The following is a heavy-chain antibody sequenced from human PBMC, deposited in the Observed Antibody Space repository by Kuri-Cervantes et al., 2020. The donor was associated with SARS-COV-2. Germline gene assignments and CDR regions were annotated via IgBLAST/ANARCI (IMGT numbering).Heavy chain of an antibody. CDR1: GFTFSSYG. J-gene: IGHJ6*02. V-gene: IGHV3-33*05. CDR3: ARDNLSVYYDSSGYYDYYGMDV. CDR2: ISYDGSNK. Sequence: GGSLRLSCAASGFTFSSYGMHWVRQAPGKGLEWVAVISYDGSNKYYADSVKGRFTISRDNSKNTLYLQMNSLRAEDTAVYYCARDNLSVYYDSSGYYDYYGMDVWGQGTTVTVSS. D-gene: IGHD3-22*01.